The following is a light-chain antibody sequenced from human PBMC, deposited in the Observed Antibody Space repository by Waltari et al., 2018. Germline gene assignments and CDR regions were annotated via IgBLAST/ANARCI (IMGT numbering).Light chain of an antibody. CDR1: QNVSSF. Sequence: DIQMTQYPPSLSASVGDRVTITCRASQNVSSFLNWYQQKPGKAPQLLIYAASTLESGVPSRFSGSGSGTDFTLAISSLQLEDFATYYCQQSYTVPITFGPGTKVDIK. CDR3: QQSYTVPIT. J-gene: IGKJ3*01. V-gene: IGKV1-39*01. CDR2: AAS.